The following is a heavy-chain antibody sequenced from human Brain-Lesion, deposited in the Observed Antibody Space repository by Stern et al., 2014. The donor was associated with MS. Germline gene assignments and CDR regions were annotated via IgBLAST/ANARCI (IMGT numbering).Heavy chain of an antibody. V-gene: IGHV4-30-4*01. Sequence: VHLVESGPGLVKPSQTLSLTCNVSGDSISSGDNYWSWIRQSPGKGLEWIGYIYYIGSTFYNPSLKSRVTISVDPSQNQFSLRLSSVTAADTAVYYCARGESSRYYYYFDYWGQGTLVTVSS. CDR2: IYYIGST. CDR1: GDSISSGDNY. D-gene: IGHD3-22*01. J-gene: IGHJ4*02. CDR3: ARGESSRYYYYFDY.